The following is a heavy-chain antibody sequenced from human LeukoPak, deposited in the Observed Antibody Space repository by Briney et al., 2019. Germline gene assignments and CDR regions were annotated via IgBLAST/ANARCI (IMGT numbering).Heavy chain of an antibody. J-gene: IGHJ4*02. CDR3: ARGGHDYYDSSGPTHFDY. CDR1: GFTFSTYS. V-gene: IGHV3-21*01. CDR2: ISSSSRYI. Sequence: PGGSLRLSCSASGFTFSTYSMNWVRQAPGKGLEWVSSISSSSRYIYYADSVKGRFTISRDNAKNSLYLQMNSLRAEDTAVYYCARGGHDYYDSSGPTHFDYWGQGTLVTVSS. D-gene: IGHD3-22*01.